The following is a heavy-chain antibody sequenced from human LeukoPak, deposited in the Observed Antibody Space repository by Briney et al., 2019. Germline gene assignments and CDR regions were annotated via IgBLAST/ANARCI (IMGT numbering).Heavy chain of an antibody. CDR3: ARDLLSSSGSYRVSVYFDY. CDR1: GYTFTSYY. CDR2: INPSGGST. V-gene: IGHV1-46*03. J-gene: IGHJ4*02. D-gene: IGHD1-26*01. Sequence: ASVKVSCKASGYTFTSYYMHRVRQAPGQGLEWMGIINPSGGSTSYAQKFQGRVTMTRDTSTSTVYMELSSLRSEDTAVYYCARDLLSSSGSYRVSVYFDYWGQGTLVTVSS.